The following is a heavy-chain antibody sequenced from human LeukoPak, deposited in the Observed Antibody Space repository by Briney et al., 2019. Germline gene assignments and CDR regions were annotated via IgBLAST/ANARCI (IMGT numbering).Heavy chain of an antibody. J-gene: IGHJ3*02. D-gene: IGHD3-10*01. Sequence: GGSPRLSCAASGFTFSSYAMSWVRQAPGKGLEWVSAISGSGGSTYYADSVKGRFTISRDNSKNTLYLQMNSLRAEDTAVYYCAKALLWFGEPMGQAFDIWGQGTMVTVSS. CDR1: GFTFSSYA. CDR3: AKALLWFGEPMGQAFDI. CDR2: ISGSGGST. V-gene: IGHV3-23*01.